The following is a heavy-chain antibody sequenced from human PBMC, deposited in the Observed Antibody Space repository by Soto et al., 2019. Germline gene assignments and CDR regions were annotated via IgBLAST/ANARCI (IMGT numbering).Heavy chain of an antibody. J-gene: IGHJ4*02. CDR1: GGSTRSSNYQ. CDR3: ARFSGSYTDRYFDC. D-gene: IGHD1-26*01. V-gene: IGHV4-39*01. Sequence: QLQLQESGPGLMRPSETLSLTCTVSGGSTRSSNYQWVWIRQPPGKGLEWIGNVYYNGNTYYNPSLKSRITISAHTSNTQSPLELKSVTAADTAVYYCARFSGSYTDRYFDCWGQGPLVTVSS. CDR2: VYYNGNT.